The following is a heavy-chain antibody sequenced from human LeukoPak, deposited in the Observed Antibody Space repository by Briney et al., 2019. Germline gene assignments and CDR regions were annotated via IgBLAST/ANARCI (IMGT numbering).Heavy chain of an antibody. J-gene: IGHJ3*02. D-gene: IGHD5-12*01. CDR3: ARGLVLATDDAFDI. Sequence: PSETLSLTCTVSGGSIRSYFWSWLRQPPGKGLEWIGYIWDTEITDYNPSLKSRVTISLDTSKNHFSLKLRSVTAADTALYFCARGLVLATDDAFDIWGQRTLVTVSS. CDR2: IWDTEIT. CDR1: GGSIRSYF. V-gene: IGHV4-59*01.